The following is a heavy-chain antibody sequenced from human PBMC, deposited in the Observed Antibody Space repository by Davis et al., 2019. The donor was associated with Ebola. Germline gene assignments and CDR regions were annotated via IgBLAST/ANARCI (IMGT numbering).Heavy chain of an antibody. J-gene: IGHJ4*02. CDR3: ARGQIFGVAANDY. CDR1: GYTFTSYD. CDR2: MNPNSGNT. V-gene: IGHV1-8*02. D-gene: IGHD3-3*01. Sequence: ASVKVSCKASGYTFTSYDINWVRQATGQGLEWMGWMNPNSGNTGYAQKLQGRVTMTTDTSTSTAYMELRSLRSDDTAVYYCARGQIFGVAANDYWGQGTLVTVSS.